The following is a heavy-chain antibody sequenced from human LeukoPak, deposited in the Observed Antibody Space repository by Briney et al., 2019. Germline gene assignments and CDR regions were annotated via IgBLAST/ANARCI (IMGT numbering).Heavy chain of an antibody. V-gene: IGHV3-23*01. D-gene: IGHD7-27*01. CDR2: ISGSGGST. Sequence: GGSLRLSCAASGFTFSSYAMSWVRPAPGKGLEWVSAISGSGGSTYYADSVKGRFTISRDNAKNSLYLQMNSLRAEDTAFYYCARDDNWGFDYWGQGALVTVSS. CDR1: GFTFSSYA. J-gene: IGHJ4*02. CDR3: ARDDNWGFDY.